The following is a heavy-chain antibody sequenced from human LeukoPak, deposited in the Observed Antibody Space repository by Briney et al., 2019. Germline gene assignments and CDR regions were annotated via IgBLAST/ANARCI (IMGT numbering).Heavy chain of an antibody. CDR2: IYTSGST. CDR3: ARDVHDVGAGEYYYYYYMDV. D-gene: IGHD1-1*01. Sequence: SETLSLTCTVSGGSISSYYWSWIRQPAGKGLEWIGRIYTSGSTNYNPSLKSRVTMSVDTSKNQFSLKLSSVTAADTAVYYCARDVHDVGAGEYYYYYYMDVWGKGTTVTISS. CDR1: GGSISSYY. V-gene: IGHV4-4*07. J-gene: IGHJ6*03.